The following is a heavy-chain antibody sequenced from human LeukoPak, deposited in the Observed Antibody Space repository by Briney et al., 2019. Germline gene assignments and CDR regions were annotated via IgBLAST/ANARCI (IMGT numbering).Heavy chain of an antibody. V-gene: IGHV4-4*07. CDR3: ARLSTVTTSFDY. CDR1: GGSISSYY. Sequence: SETLSLTCTVSGGSISSYYWSWIRQPAGKGLEWIGRIFTSGTTHYNPSLKSRVTMSVDTSKNQFSLKLSSVTAADTAVYYCARLSTVTTSFDYWGQGTLVTVSS. J-gene: IGHJ4*02. D-gene: IGHD4-17*01. CDR2: IFTSGTT.